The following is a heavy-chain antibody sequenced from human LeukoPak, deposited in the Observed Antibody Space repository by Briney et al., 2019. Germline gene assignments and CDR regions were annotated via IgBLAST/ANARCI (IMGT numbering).Heavy chain of an antibody. CDR1: GFTFSSHA. CDR3: ARDEGEMATISGNDY. D-gene: IGHD5-24*01. J-gene: IGHJ4*02. CDR2: ISYDGSNK. V-gene: IGHV3-30-3*01. Sequence: GRSLRLSCAASGFTFSSHAMHWVRQAPGKGLEWVAVISYDGSNKYYADSVKGRFTISRDNSKNTLYLQMNSLRAEDTAVYYCARDEGEMATISGNDYWGQGTLVTVSS.